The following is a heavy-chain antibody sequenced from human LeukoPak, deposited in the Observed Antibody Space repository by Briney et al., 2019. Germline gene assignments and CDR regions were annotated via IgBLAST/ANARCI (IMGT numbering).Heavy chain of an antibody. CDR3: ARYSRITMVRGVIKRAFDI. Sequence: SETLSLTCTVSGGSISSYYWSWIRQPAGKGLEWIGRIYTSGSTNYNPSLKSRVTMSVDTSKNQFSLKLSSVTAADTAVYYCARYSRITMVRGVIKRAFDIWGQGTMVTVSS. J-gene: IGHJ3*02. CDR1: GGSISSYY. CDR2: IYTSGST. V-gene: IGHV4-4*07. D-gene: IGHD3-10*01.